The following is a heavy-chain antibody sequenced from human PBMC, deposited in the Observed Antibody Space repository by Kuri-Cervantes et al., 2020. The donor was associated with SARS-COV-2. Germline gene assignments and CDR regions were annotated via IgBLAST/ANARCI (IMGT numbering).Heavy chain of an antibody. Sequence: ESLKISCTVSGGSISSYYWSWIRQPPGKGLEWIGHIPHVGGPFYNPSLKSRLTMSVDIYEDRFSLELTSVTAADTAVYYCARQEVEYSSSLQYYFDYWGQGTLVTVSS. D-gene: IGHD6-13*01. CDR2: IPHVGGP. V-gene: IGHV4-59*04. J-gene: IGHJ4*02. CDR3: ARQEVEYSSSLQYYFDY. CDR1: GGSISSYY.